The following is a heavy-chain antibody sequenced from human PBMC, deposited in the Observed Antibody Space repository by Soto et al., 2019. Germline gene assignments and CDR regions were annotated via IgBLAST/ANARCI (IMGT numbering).Heavy chain of an antibody. J-gene: IGHJ4*02. Sequence: EVQLLESGGGLIQPGGSLRLSCEASGFTFRSYVMAWVRQAPGKGLEWVSAISGSGGSTYYADSVKGRFTISRDNSKNTLYLQMNSLRAEDTAVYYCAKDGQLWLVDYFDYWGQGTLVTVSS. D-gene: IGHD5-18*01. V-gene: IGHV3-23*01. CDR1: GFTFRSYV. CDR3: AKDGQLWLVDYFDY. CDR2: ISGSGGST.